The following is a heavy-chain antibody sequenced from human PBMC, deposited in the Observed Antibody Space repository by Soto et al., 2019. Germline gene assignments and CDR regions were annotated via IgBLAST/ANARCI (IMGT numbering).Heavy chain of an antibody. CDR3: AQLWFGELWHGMDV. CDR2: IIPILDVA. D-gene: IGHD3-10*01. V-gene: IGHV1-69*02. Sequence: QLVQSRAEVKKPGSSVKVSCKASGGDFNSYTISWVRQAPGQGPEWMGTIIPILDVAKNAQKFQGRVTITADKATITVYMELRSLRSDDTAIYYCAQLWFGELWHGMDVWGQGTTVTVSS. CDR1: GGDFNSYT. J-gene: IGHJ6*02.